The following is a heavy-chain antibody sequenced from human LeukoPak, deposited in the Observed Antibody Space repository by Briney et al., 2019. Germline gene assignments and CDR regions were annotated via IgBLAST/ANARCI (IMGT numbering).Heavy chain of an antibody. Sequence: PGGSLRLSCAAPGFTFSNAWMSWVRQASGKGLEWVGRIKSKTDGGTTDYAAPVKGRFTISRDDSKNTLYLQMNSLKTEDTAVYYCTTDLSSWYEDYWGQGTLVTVSS. D-gene: IGHD6-13*01. CDR3: TTDLSSWYEDY. J-gene: IGHJ4*02. CDR2: IKSKTDGGTT. CDR1: GFTFSNAW. V-gene: IGHV3-15*01.